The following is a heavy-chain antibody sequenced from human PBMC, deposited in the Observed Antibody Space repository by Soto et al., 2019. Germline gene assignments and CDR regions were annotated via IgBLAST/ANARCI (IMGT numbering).Heavy chain of an antibody. J-gene: IGHJ3*02. CDR1: GGSISSYY. CDR3: ARETYYYDSSGYLPDAFDI. D-gene: IGHD3-22*01. Sequence: SETLSLTCTVSGGSISSYYWSWIRQPPGKGLEWIGYIYYSGSTNYNPSLKSRVTISVDTSKNQFSLKLSSVTAADTAVYYCARETYYYDSSGYLPDAFDIWGQGTMVTVSS. V-gene: IGHV4-59*01. CDR2: IYYSGST.